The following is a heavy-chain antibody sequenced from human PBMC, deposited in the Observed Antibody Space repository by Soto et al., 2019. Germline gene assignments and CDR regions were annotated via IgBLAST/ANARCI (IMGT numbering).Heavy chain of an antibody. CDR3: ARDRSYIVPAALGAYYYYGMDV. V-gene: IGHV1-3*05. CDR2: INAGNGNT. D-gene: IGHD2-2*01. CDR1: GYTFTSYA. J-gene: IGHJ6*02. Sequence: QVQLVQSGAEEKKPGASVKVSCKASGYTFTSYAMHWVRQAPGQRLEWMGWINAGNGNTKYSQKFQGRVTITRDTSASTGYMELSSLRSEDTAVYYCARDRSYIVPAALGAYYYYGMDVWGQGTTVTVSS.